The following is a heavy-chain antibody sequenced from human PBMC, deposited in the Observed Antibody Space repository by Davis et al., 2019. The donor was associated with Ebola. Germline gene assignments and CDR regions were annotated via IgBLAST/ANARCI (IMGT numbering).Heavy chain of an antibody. V-gene: IGHV1-2*02. CDR1: RYTFTGYY. CDR2: INPNSGGT. Sequence: ASVKVSCKASRYTFTGYYMHWVRQAPGQGLEWMGWINPNSGGTNYAQKFQGRVTMTRDTSISTAYMDLSRLRSDDTAVYYCGRDLERRDGSSWSYYYYYMDVWGKGTTVTVSS. J-gene: IGHJ6*03. D-gene: IGHD6-13*01. CDR3: GRDLERRDGSSWSYYYYYMDV.